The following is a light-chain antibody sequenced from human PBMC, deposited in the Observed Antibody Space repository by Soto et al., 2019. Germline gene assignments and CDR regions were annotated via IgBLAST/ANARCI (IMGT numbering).Light chain of an antibody. CDR1: QSISSN. CDR3: QQHHNWQWT. V-gene: IGKV3-15*01. Sequence: EIVMTQSPATLSVAPGERATLSCRASQSISSNLAWYQLRPGQAPRLLIYAASTRATGIPVRFSGSGSGTEFTLTISSLQSEDFAVYYWQQHHNWQWTFGQGTRVDI. J-gene: IGKJ1*01. CDR2: AAS.